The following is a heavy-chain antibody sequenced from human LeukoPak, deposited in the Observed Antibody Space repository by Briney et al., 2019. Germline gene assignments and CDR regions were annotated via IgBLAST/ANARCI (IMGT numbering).Heavy chain of an antibody. D-gene: IGHD1-26*01. V-gene: IGHV3-21*01. Sequence: KSGGSLRLSCAASGFTFSSYSMNWVRQAPGKGLEWVSSISSSSSYIYYADSAKGRFTISRDNAKNSLYLQMNSLRAEDTAVYYCARLGRVGAVDAFDIWGQGTMVTVSS. CDR2: ISSSSSYI. CDR1: GFTFSSYS. J-gene: IGHJ3*02. CDR3: ARLGRVGAVDAFDI.